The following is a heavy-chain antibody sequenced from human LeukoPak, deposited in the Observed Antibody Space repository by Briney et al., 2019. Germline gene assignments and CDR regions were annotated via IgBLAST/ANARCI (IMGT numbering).Heavy chain of an antibody. CDR3: AKGYDILTGYLYYYYYYGMDV. V-gene: IGHV3-23*01. J-gene: IGHJ6*04. CDR2: ISGSGVST. D-gene: IGHD3-9*01. Sequence: PGGSLRLSCAASGFTFSSYAMSWVRRAPAKGLEWVSAISGSGVSTYYADSVKGRFTISRDNSKNTLYLQMNSLRAEDTAVYYCAKGYDILTGYLYYYYYYGMDVWGKGTTVTVSS. CDR1: GFTFSSYA.